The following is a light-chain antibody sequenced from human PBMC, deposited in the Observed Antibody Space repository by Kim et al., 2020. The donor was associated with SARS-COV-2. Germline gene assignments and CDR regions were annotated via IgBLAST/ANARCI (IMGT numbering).Light chain of an antibody. J-gene: IGLJ2*01. CDR1: SRDVGGHNY. CDR2: DVT. V-gene: IGLV2-14*03. Sequence: ITITYTGTSRDVGGHNYVSWYQQHPAKAPKLLIYDVTKRPSGVSIRFAGSKSGNTASLTISGLQAEDEADYYCSSYTSTSTRVAFGGGTQLTVL. CDR3: SSYTSTSTRVA.